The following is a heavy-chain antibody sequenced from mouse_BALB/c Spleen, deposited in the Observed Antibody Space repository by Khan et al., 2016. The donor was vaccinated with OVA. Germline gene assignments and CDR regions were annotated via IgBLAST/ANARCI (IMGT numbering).Heavy chain of an antibody. D-gene: IGHD2-1*01. Sequence: VRLQQSGTVLARPGASVKMSCKASGYTFTSYWMHWVKQRPGQGLEWIGAIYPGNSDINYNQKFKGKAKLTAVTSTSTAYMELNSLTNEDSAVYYSTRNGFGNYESWDYWGQGTTLTVSS. V-gene: IGHV1-5*01. J-gene: IGHJ2*01. CDR1: GYTFTSYW. CDR3: TRNGFGNYESWDY. CDR2: IYPGNSDI.